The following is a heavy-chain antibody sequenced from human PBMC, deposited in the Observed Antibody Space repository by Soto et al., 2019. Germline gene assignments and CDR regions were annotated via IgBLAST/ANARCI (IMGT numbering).Heavy chain of an antibody. CDR3: ARAPRQQLADFDY. Sequence: SVKVSCKASGGTFSSYAISWVRQAPGQGLEWMGGIIPIFGTANYAQKFQGRVTITADKSTSTAYMELSSLGSEDTAVYYCARAPRQQLADFDYWGQGTLVTVSS. J-gene: IGHJ4*02. CDR2: IIPIFGTA. V-gene: IGHV1-69*06. D-gene: IGHD6-13*01. CDR1: GGTFSSYA.